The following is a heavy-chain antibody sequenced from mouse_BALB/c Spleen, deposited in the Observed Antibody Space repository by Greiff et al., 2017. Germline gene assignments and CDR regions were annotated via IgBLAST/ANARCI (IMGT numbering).Heavy chain of an antibody. J-gene: IGHJ4*01. D-gene: IGHD1-2*01. V-gene: IGHV5-17*02. Sequence: EVHLVESGGGLVQPGGSRKLSCAASGFTFSSFGMHWVRQAPEKGLEWVAYISSGSSTIYYADTVKGRFTISRDNPKNTLFLQMTSLRSEDTAMYYCARDAFTTATPYAMDYWGQGTSVTVSS. CDR3: ARDAFTTATPYAMDY. CDR2: ISSGSSTI. CDR1: GFTFSSFG.